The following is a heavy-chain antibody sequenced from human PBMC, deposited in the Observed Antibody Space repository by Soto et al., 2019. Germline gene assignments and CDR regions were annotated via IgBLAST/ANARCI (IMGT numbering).Heavy chain of an antibody. CDR1: AFTFSSYA. V-gene: IGHV3-23*01. CDR3: AKTYHGCYPFDY. J-gene: IGHJ4*02. Sequence: EVQLLESGGSLVQPGGSLRLSCAASAFTFSSYAMAWVRQAPGKGLEWVSSIGGSGGDISYADSVKGRFTISSDNSRNTLYLQIDRVRAEDTAVYYCAKTYHGCYPFDYWGQGTLVTVSS. D-gene: IGHD1-26*01. CDR2: IGGSGGDI.